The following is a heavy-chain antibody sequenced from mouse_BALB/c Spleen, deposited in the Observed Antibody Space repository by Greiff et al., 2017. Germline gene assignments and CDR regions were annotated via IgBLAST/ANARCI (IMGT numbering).Heavy chain of an antibody. V-gene: IGHV3-2*02. D-gene: IGHD1-1*01. CDR1: GYSITSDYA. J-gene: IGHJ4*01. CDR3: ARSKITTVVDAMDY. CDR2: ISYSGST. Sequence: EVQLQESGPGLVKPSQSLSLTCTVTGYSITSDYAWNWIRQFPGNKLEWMGYISYSGSTSYNPSLKSRISITRDTSKNQFFLQLNSVTTEDTATYYCARSKITTVVDAMDYWGQGTSVTVSS.